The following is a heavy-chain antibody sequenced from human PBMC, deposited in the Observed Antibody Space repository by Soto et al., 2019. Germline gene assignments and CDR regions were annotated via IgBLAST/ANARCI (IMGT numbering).Heavy chain of an antibody. J-gene: IGHJ4*02. D-gene: IGHD1-1*01. CDR2: IYYSGST. Sequence: PSETLSLTCTVSGGSISSYYWSWIRQPPGKGLEWIGYIYYSGSTNYNPSLKSRVTISVDTSKNQFSLKLSSVTAADTAVYYCARDRGYRLDYWGQGTLVTVSS. V-gene: IGHV4-59*01. CDR1: GGSISSYY. CDR3: ARDRGYRLDY.